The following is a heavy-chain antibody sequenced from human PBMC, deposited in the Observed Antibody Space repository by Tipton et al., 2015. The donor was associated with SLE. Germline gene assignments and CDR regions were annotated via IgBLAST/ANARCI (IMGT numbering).Heavy chain of an antibody. D-gene: IGHD4-17*01. CDR1: GFTFRSYY. CDR3: ATLSLPYADYEMN. CDR2: ITSSSSYI. Sequence: SLRLSCAASGFTFRSYYMNWVRQAPGKGLEWVSSITSSSSYIYYADSVKGRFTISRDNAKNSLYLQMNSLRAEDTAVYYCATLSLPYADYEMNWGQGTLVTVSS. V-gene: IGHV3-21*04. J-gene: IGHJ4*02.